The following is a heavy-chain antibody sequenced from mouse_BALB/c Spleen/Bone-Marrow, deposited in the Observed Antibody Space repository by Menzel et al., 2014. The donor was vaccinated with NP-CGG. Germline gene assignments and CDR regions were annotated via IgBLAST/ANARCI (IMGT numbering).Heavy chain of an antibody. CDR1: GYTFTRYW. Sequence: QVQLQQSGAELVKPGASVKLSCKAFGYTFTRYWMEWVKQRPGQGLEWIGEINPSNGRTNYNEKFKSKATLTVDKSSSTAYMQLSSLTSEDSAVYYCAREAYYGPDYWGQGTTLTVSS. J-gene: IGHJ2*01. V-gene: IGHV1S81*02. D-gene: IGHD1-2*01. CDR2: INPSNGRT. CDR3: AREAYYGPDY.